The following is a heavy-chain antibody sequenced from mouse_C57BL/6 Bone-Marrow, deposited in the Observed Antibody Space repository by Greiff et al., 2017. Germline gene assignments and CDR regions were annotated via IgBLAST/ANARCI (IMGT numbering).Heavy chain of an antibody. J-gene: IGHJ3*01. V-gene: IGHV1-82*01. CDR3: ASLYDYGGGGPAWFAY. CDR1: GYAFSSSW. Sequence: VQLQQSGPELVKPGASVKISCKASGYAFSSSWMNWVKQRPGKGLEWIGRIYPGDGDTNYNGKFKGKATLTADKSSSTAYMQLSSLTSEDSAVYFCASLYDYGGGGPAWFAYWGQGTLVTVSA. D-gene: IGHD2-4*01. CDR2: IYPGDGDT.